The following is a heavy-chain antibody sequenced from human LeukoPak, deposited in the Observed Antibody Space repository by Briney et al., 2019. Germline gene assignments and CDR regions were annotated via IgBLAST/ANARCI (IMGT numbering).Heavy chain of an antibody. J-gene: IGHJ5*02. CDR1: GFTFSNYA. Sequence: GGSLRLSCAASGFTFSNYAMNWVRQAPGKGLEWVSVISGTGGTTYYADSVKGRFIISRDNSKDTLYLRMNSLRAEDTAVYYCVKGSCGTYPKYTCFDPWGQGTLVTVSS. CDR2: ISGTGGTT. CDR3: VKGSCGTYPKYTCFDP. D-gene: IGHD1-26*01. V-gene: IGHV3-23*01.